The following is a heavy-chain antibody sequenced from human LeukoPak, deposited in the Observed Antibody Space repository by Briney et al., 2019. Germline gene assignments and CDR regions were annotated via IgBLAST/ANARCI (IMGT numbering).Heavy chain of an antibody. J-gene: IGHJ4*02. V-gene: IGHV2-5*02. CDR1: GFSFSSRGVG. CDR2: IYWEDDQ. D-gene: IGHD6-19*01. CDR3: ARLHNSDWSYDY. Sequence: ESGPTLVKPTQTLTLTCTFSGFSFSSRGVGVGWIRQPPGKALEWLALIYWEDDQRYSPSLKRRLTITKDTPKNQVVLTMTNMDPVDTGTYYCARLHNSDWSYDYWGQGALVTVSS.